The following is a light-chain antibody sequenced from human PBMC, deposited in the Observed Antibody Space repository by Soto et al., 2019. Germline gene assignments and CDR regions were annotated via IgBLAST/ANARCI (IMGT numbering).Light chain of an antibody. CDR3: SSYRSDTTYV. J-gene: IGLJ1*01. CDR2: EVS. V-gene: IGLV2-14*01. Sequence: QSALTQPASVSGSPGQSMTISCTGTSSDVGDYNYVSWYQHHPGKAPKLMIHEVSDRPSGISNRFSGSKSGNTASLTISGLQAEDEADYYCSSYRSDTTYVFGTGTKVTVL. CDR1: SSDVGDYNY.